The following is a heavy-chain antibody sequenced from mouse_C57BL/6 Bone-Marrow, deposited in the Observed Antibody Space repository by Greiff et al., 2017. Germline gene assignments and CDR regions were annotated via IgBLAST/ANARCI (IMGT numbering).Heavy chain of an antibody. CDR1: GYTFTSYG. V-gene: IGHV1-81*01. CDR2: IYPRSGNT. J-gene: IGHJ4*01. D-gene: IGHD2-4*01. Sequence: QVQLQQSGAELARPGASVKLSYKASGYTFTSYGISWVKQRTGQGLEWIGEIYPRSGNTYYNEKFKGKATLTADKASSPAYMELRSLTSEDSAVYFCARAGDYLYAMDYWGQGTSVTVSS. CDR3: ARAGDYLYAMDY.